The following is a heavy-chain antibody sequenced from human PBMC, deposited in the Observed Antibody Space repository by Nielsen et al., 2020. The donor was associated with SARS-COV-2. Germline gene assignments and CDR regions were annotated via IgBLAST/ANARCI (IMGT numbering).Heavy chain of an antibody. Sequence: GESLKISCAASGFTFSSYRMNWVRQAPGKGLEWVSYISSSSSTIYYADSVKGRFTISRDNAKNSLYLQMNSLRAEDTAVYYCARPGKAYNYYYYGMDVWGQGTTVTFSS. V-gene: IGHV3-48*01. CDR2: ISSSSSTI. CDR3: ARPGKAYNYYYYGMDV. CDR1: GFTFSSYR. D-gene: IGHD1-14*01. J-gene: IGHJ6*02.